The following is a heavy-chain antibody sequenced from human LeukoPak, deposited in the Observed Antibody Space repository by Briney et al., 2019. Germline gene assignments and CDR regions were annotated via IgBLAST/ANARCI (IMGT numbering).Heavy chain of an antibody. CDR3: AKDRYSIWYLTIDH. Sequence: SETLSLTCAVYGGSFSGYYWSWIRQPPGKGLEWIGEINHSGSTNYNPSLKSRVTISVDTSKNQFSLKLSSVTAADTAVYYCAKDRYSIWYLTIDHWGQGTLVTVSS. CDR1: GGSFSGYY. V-gene: IGHV4-34*01. J-gene: IGHJ4*02. CDR2: INHSGST. D-gene: IGHD6-13*01.